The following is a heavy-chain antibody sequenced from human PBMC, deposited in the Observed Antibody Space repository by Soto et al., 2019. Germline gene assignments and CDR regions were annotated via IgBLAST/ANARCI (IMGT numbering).Heavy chain of an antibody. CDR2: ISAYNGNT. D-gene: IGHD4-17*01. V-gene: IGHV1-18*01. CDR3: PRGGTTIDY. Sequence: QVQLVQSGAEVKKPGASVKVSCKASGYTFTNFGLSWVRQAPGPGLEWMGWISAYNGNTNYAQNFQGRVTMTTDTSTSTASMEPRSLRSDDTAVYFRPRGGTTIDYWGQGTLGTVSS. J-gene: IGHJ4*02. CDR1: GYTFTNFG.